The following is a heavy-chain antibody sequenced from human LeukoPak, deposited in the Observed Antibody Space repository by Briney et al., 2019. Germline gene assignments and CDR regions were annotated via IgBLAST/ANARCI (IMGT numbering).Heavy chain of an antibody. CDR3: ARIYSSGWSNDY. J-gene: IGHJ4*02. V-gene: IGHV2-70*11. D-gene: IGHD6-19*01. CDR1: GFSLSTSGVC. Sequence: SGPTLVNPTQTLTLTCTFSGFSLSTSGVCVSWIRQPPGKALEWLARIDWDDDKYYSTSLKTRLTISKDTSKHLLVRIMTNMDPVDTATYYCARIYSSGWSNDYWGQGTLVTVSS. CDR2: IDWDDDK.